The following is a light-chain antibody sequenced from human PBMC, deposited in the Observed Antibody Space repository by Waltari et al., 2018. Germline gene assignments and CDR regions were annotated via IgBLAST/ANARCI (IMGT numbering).Light chain of an antibody. V-gene: IGLV3-19*01. CDR1: SLRTSY. CDR2: GKD. J-gene: IGLJ3*02. Sequence: SSELTQDPAVSVALGQTVRFTCQGDSLRTSYASWYQLKPGQPPVLVIYGKDKPPSGIPDRISGYSSGTTSSLTITGAQAEDEADYYCSSRNGRANQVVFAGGTKVTVL. CDR3: SSRNGRANQVV.